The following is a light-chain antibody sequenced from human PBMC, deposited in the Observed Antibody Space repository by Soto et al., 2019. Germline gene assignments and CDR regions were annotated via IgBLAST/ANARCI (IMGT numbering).Light chain of an antibody. Sequence: DIVMTQSPLSLPVTPGEPASISCRSSQSLLHSNGYNYLDWYLQKPGQSPQLLIYLGSNRASGVPARFSGSGSGTDFTLKISRVEAEDVGVYYFMQPLQSWTFGQGTKVEIK. V-gene: IGKV2-28*01. J-gene: IGKJ1*01. CDR1: QSLLHSNGYNY. CDR3: MQPLQSWT. CDR2: LGS.